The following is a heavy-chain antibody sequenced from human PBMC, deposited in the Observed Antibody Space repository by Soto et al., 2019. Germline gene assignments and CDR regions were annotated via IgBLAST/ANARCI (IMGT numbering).Heavy chain of an antibody. D-gene: IGHD3-10*01. J-gene: IGHJ6*02. V-gene: IGHV5-51*01. CDR2: IYPGDSDS. CDR3: ARPRSGSYRLDYYGMDV. Sequence: GDSLKISCKGSGYSFASYWIAWVRQMPGKGLEWMGIIYPGDSDSRYSPSFQGQVTISADKSISTAYLQWNSLKASDTAIYYCARPRSGSYRLDYYGMDVWGQGTTVTVSS. CDR1: GYSFASYW.